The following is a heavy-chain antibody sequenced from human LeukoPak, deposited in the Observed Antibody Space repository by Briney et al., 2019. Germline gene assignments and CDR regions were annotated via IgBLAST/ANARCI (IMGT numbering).Heavy chain of an antibody. CDR2: IKQDGSEK. CDR1: GFTFSSYW. J-gene: IGHJ4*02. D-gene: IGHD6-6*01. V-gene: IGHV3-7*03. CDR3: ARLTQLARGRY. Sequence: GGSLRLSCAASGFTFSSYWMSWVRQAPGKGLEWVANIKQDGSEKYYVDSVKGRITVSRDNAENSLYLQMSSLRAEDTAVYYCARLTQLARGRYWGQGTLVTVSS.